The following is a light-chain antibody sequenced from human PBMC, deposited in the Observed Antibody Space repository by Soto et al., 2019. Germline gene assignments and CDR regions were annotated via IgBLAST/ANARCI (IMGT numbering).Light chain of an antibody. V-gene: IGLV1-44*01. CDR2: SNH. CDR3: AAWDDSLNGPV. CDR1: RSNIGSNT. Sequence: QSGLTQPPSASATPGQRVTIACSGSRSNIGSNTVNWFQHLPGTSPKLLIDSNHQRPSGVPDRFSGSKSGTSASLAISGLQSEDEADYYCAAWDDSLNGPVFGGGTKLTVL. J-gene: IGLJ2*01.